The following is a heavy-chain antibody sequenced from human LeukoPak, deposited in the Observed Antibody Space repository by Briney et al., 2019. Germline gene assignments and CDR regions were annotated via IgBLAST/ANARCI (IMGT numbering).Heavy chain of an antibody. D-gene: IGHD2-15*01. CDR2: INPNSGGT. CDR1: GYTFTGYY. V-gene: IGHV1-2*02. Sequence: ASVRVSCKASGYTFTGYYMHWVRQAPGQGLEWMGWINPNSGGTNYAQKFQGRVTMTRDTSISTAYMELSRLRSDDTAVYYCARDRGELRAKPYFDYWGQGTLVTVSS. J-gene: IGHJ4*02. CDR3: ARDRGELRAKPYFDY.